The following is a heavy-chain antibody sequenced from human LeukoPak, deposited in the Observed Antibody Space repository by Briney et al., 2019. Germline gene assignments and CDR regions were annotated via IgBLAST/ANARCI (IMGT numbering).Heavy chain of an antibody. Sequence: GGSLRLSCAASGFTVSSNYMSWVRQAPGKGLEWVSVIYSGGSTYYADSVKGRFTISRDNSKNTLYLQMNSLRAEDTAVYYCAREVSGSYYPGTFDYWGQGTLVTVSS. CDR3: AREVSGSYYPGTFDY. CDR1: GFTVSSNY. D-gene: IGHD1-26*01. J-gene: IGHJ4*02. V-gene: IGHV3-66*01. CDR2: IYSGGST.